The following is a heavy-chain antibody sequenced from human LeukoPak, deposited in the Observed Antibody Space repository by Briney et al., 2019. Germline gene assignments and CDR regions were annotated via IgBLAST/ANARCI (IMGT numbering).Heavy chain of an antibody. V-gene: IGHV1-46*01. CDR3: ARSHELWVTFDY. J-gene: IGHJ4*02. CDR1: GYTFTSYY. Sequence: ASVKVSCKASGYTFTSYYMHWVRQAPGKGLEWMGLINPTGGSTGYAQKFQGRVTMTRDMSTSTDYMELSRLRSDDTAVYYCARSHELWVTFDYWGQGTLVTVSS. CDR2: INPTGGST. D-gene: IGHD2-21*01.